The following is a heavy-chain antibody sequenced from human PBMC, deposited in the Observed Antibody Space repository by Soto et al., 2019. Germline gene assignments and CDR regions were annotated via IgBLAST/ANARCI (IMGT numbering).Heavy chain of an antibody. Sequence: EVQLVQSGGGLVQPGGSLRLSCAASGFTVSNNYLSWVRQAPGKGLQWGSLIYSDGGTDYAESVKGRFTISRDNSKNTLYLQMNSLKAEDTAIYYCATRMTTAPYWGQGTLVTVSS. CDR1: GFTVSNNY. CDR2: IYSDGGT. J-gene: IGHJ4*02. V-gene: IGHV3-66*01. D-gene: IGHD4-17*01. CDR3: ATRMTTAPY.